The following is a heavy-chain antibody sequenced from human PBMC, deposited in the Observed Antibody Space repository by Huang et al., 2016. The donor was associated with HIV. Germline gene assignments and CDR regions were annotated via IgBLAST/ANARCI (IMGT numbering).Heavy chain of an antibody. CDR2: ISASSGDT. Sequence: QIQLMQSGPELKQPGASVKVSCKASGYTFTSYGITWGRQAPGQGPEWMGVISASSGDTEYAQKFQGRVTLTTDTSTNIAYMELRSLRSDDTAKYYCARDPKYHRIGYYRQRRGIDIWGQGTMVIVSS. CDR1: GYTFTSYG. CDR3: ARDPKYHRIGYYRQRRGIDI. J-gene: IGHJ3*02. D-gene: IGHD3-22*01. V-gene: IGHV1-18*01.